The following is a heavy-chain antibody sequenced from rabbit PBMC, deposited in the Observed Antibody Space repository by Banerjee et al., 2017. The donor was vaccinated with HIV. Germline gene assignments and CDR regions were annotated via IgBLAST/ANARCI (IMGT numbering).Heavy chain of an antibody. CDR2: IYAGSSGST. J-gene: IGHJ4*01. V-gene: IGHV1S45*01. CDR3: ARAGYDAWVFVPYFDL. D-gene: IGHD6-1*01. Sequence: QEQLKESGGGLVQPGASLTLTCTASGFSFSSSYYMCWVRQAPGKGLEWIACIYAGSSGSTYYASWAKGRFTISKTSSTTVTLQMTSLTAADTATYFCARAGYDAWVFVPYFDLWGPGTLVTVS. CDR1: GFSFSSSYY.